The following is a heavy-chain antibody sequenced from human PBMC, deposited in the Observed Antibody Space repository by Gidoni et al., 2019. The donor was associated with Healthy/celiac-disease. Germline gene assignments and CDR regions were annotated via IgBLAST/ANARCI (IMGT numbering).Heavy chain of an antibody. CDR2: IYYSGST. D-gene: IGHD3-22*01. J-gene: IGHJ5*02. CDR3: ARGAGVLDSYYYDSSGGTWFDP. CDR1: GGSISSGGYY. V-gene: IGHV4-31*03. Sequence: QVQLQESGPGLVKPSQTLSLTCTVSGGSISSGGYYWSWIRQHPGKGLEWIGYIYYSGSTYYNPSLKSRVTISVDTSKNQFSLKLSSVTAADTAVYYCARGAGVLDSYYYDSSGGTWFDPWGQGTLVTVSS.